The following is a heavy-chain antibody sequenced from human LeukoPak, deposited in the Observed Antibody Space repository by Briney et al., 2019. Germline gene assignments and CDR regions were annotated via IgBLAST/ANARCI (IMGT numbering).Heavy chain of an antibody. CDR1: RFTFSSYS. J-gene: IGHJ6*02. CDR2: ISFGGGHI. D-gene: IGHD2/OR15-2a*01. CDR3: ARIVLTPPYGMDV. Sequence: PGGSLRLSCVASRFTFSSYSMTWVRRAPGTGLEWVSSISFGGGHIFYTDSVRGRFTIFRDYSKNALYLEMNSLRAEDTAVYFCARIVLTPPYGMDVWGQGTTVTVSS. V-gene: IGHV3-21*01.